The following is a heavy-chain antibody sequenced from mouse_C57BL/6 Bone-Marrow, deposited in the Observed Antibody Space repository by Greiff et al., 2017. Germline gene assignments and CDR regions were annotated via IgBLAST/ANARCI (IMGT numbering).Heavy chain of an antibody. CDR1: GYTFTDYE. V-gene: IGHV1-15*01. CDR2: IDPETGGT. D-gene: IGHD2-10*02. Sequence: QVQLQQSGAELVRPGASVTLSCKASGYTFTDYEMHWVKPTPVHGLEWIGAIDPETGGTAYNQKFKGKAILNADKSSSTAYMELRSLTSEDSAVYYCTVWYAMDYWGQGTSVTVSS. J-gene: IGHJ4*01. CDR3: TVWYAMDY.